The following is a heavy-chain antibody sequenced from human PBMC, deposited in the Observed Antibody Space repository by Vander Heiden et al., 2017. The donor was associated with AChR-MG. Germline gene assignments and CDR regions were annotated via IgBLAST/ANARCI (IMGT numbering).Heavy chain of an antibody. Sequence: QAPGKELEWVAVISYDGSNKYYADSVKGRFTISRDNSKNTLYLQMNSLRAQDTAVYYCARDYYESSGYHDAFDIWGQGIMVTVSS. V-gene: IGHV3-30-3*01. CDR3: ARDYYESSGYHDAFDI. D-gene: IGHD3-22*01. CDR2: ISYDGSNK. J-gene: IGHJ3*02.